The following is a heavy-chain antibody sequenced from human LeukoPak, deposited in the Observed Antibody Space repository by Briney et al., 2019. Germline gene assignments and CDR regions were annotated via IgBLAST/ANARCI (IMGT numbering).Heavy chain of an antibody. V-gene: IGHV3-23*01. CDR1: GFTFSDYA. Sequence: GGSLRLSCAASGFTFSDYAMSWVRQAPGKGLEWVSVISGSGDSTYYADSVKGRFTISRDNSKNTLYLQMNSLRAEDTAVYYCAREVRSCSSTSCYEADYYYYGMDVWGQGTTVTVSS. CDR3: AREVRSCSSTSCYEADYYYYGMDV. CDR2: ISGSGDST. J-gene: IGHJ6*02. D-gene: IGHD2-2*01.